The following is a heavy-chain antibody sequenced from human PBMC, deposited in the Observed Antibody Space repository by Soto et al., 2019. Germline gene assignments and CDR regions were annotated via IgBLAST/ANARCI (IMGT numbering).Heavy chain of an antibody. CDR3: ARDRRMVHAIYYYGMDV. J-gene: IGHJ6*02. CDR2: ISSSSSTI. D-gene: IGHD2-8*01. V-gene: IGHV3-48*02. Sequence: GGSLRLSCAASGFTFSSYSMNWVRQAPGKGLEWVSYISSSSSTIYYADSVKGRFTISRDNAKNSLYLQMNSLRDEDTAVYYCARDRRMVHAIYYYGMDVWGQGTTVTVSS. CDR1: GFTFSSYS.